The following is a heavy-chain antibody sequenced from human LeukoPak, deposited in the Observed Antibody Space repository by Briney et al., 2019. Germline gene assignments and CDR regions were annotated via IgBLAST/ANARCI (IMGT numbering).Heavy chain of an antibody. CDR3: ARALIGYYFDY. J-gene: IGHJ4*02. CDR1: GFTFSSYW. CDR2: INQDGSEK. D-gene: IGHD2-8*01. V-gene: IGHV3-7*01. Sequence: GGSLRLSCAASGFTFSSYWMTWVRQAPGKGLEWVANINQDGSEKYYVDSVKGRFTISRDNARNSLYLQVNSLRAEDTAVYYCARALIGYYFDYWGQGTLVTVSS.